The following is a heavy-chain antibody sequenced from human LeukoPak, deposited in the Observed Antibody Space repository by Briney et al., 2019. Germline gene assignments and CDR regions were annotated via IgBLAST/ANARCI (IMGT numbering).Heavy chain of an antibody. CDR1: GFAFSSYA. J-gene: IGHJ5*02. D-gene: IGHD3-22*01. V-gene: IGHV3-23*01. CDR2: ISGSGGST. CDR3: AKDRTMIGYNWFDP. Sequence: GGSLRLSCAASGFAFSSYAMSWVRQAPGKGLEWVSAISGSGGSTYYADSVKGRFTISRDNSKNTLYLQMNSLRAEDTAVYYCAKDRTMIGYNWFDPWGQGTLVTVSS.